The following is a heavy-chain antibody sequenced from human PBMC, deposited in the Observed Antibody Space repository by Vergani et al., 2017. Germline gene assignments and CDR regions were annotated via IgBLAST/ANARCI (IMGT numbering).Heavy chain of an antibody. D-gene: IGHD1-1*01. Sequence: VQLLESGGGSATPGGSLRLSCAASGFKFSDHYMSWIRQAPGKGLEWVSHISPGASTVFYTDSVTGRFTVSRDNDNNSLTLDMTTLRVEDTAVYYCAKSPGISTTRRYYAMDVWGQGTTVTVSS. CDR1: GFKFSDHY. J-gene: IGHJ6*02. CDR3: AKSPGISTTRRYYAMDV. CDR2: ISPGASTV. V-gene: IGHV3-11*04.